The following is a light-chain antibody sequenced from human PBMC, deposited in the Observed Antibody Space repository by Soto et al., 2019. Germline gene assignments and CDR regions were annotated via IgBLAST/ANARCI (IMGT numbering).Light chain of an antibody. CDR1: SSDICVYNY. J-gene: IGLJ1*01. CDR2: EVS. Sequence: QPVLTQPPSASGSPGQSVTISCTGTSSDICVYNYVSWYQQHPGKAPKLMIYEVSERPSGVPDRFSGSKSGNTASLTVSGLQTEDEADYYCSSYAGSNNLYVFGTGTKLTVL. CDR3: SSYAGSNNLYV. V-gene: IGLV2-8*01.